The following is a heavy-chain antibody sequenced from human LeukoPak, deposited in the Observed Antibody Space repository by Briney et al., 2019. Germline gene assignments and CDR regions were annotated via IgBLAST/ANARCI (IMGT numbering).Heavy chain of an antibody. V-gene: IGHV3-11*04. CDR3: ARRTEYDYVWGSYRWYFDY. Sequence: PGGSLRLSCAASGFTFSDYYMSWIRQAPGKGLEWVSYISSSGSTIYYADSVKGRFTISRDNAKNSLYLQMNSLRAEDTAVYYCARRTEYDYVWGSYRWYFDYWGQGTLVTVSS. CDR1: GFTFSDYY. CDR2: ISSSGSTI. D-gene: IGHD3-16*02. J-gene: IGHJ4*02.